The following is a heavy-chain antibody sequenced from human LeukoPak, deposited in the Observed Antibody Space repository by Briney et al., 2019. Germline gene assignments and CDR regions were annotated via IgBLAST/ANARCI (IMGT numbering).Heavy chain of an antibody. J-gene: IGHJ6*03. Sequence: PSETLSLTCTVSGGSISSYFWSWIRQPPGKGLEWIGYIYYSGSTNYNPSLKSRVTISVDTSKNQFSLKLSSVTAADTAVYYCARHTLHYYYYYMDVWGKGTTFTVSS. V-gene: IGHV4-59*08. CDR1: GGSISSYF. CDR3: ARHTLHYYYYYMDV. CDR2: IYYSGST.